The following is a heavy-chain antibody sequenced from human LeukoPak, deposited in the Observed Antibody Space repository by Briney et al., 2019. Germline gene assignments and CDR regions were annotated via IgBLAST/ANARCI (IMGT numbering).Heavy chain of an antibody. J-gene: IGHJ4*02. V-gene: IGHV1-69*01. CDR3: AREGAVGDILTGYFDY. Sequence: ASVKVSCKAPGGTFSSYAISWVRQAPGQGLEWMGGIIPIFGTANYAQKFQGRVTITADESTSTAYMELSSLRSEDTAVYYCAREGAVGDILTGYFDYWGQGTLVTVSS. CDR2: IIPIFGTA. CDR1: GGTFSSYA. D-gene: IGHD3-9*01.